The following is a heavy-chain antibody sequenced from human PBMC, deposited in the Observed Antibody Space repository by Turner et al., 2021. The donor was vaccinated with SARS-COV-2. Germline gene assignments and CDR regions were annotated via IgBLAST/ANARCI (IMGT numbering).Heavy chain of an antibody. D-gene: IGHD3-22*01. CDR2: IRSKANSYAT. CDR1: GFPFSGSA. CDR3: TTPPVAGLVVIDDDYYYGMDV. V-gene: IGHV3-73*01. J-gene: IGHJ6*02. Sequence: EVQLVESGGGLVQPGGSLKLSCAASGFPFSGSAMHWVRQASGKGLEWVGRIRSKANSYATAYAASVKGRFTISRDDSKNTAYLQMNSLETEDTAVYYCTTPPVAGLVVIDDDYYYGMDVWGQGTTVTVSS.